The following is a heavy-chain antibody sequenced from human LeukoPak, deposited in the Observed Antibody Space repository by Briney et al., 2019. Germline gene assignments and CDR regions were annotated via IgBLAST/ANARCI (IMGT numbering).Heavy chain of an antibody. CDR3: ARERNADY. CDR2: ISSSSSTI. Sequence: QPGGSLRLSCAASGFTVSSNYMSWVRQAPGKGLEWVSYISSSSSTIYYADSVKGRFTISRDNAKNSLYLQMNSLRAEDTAVYYCARERNADYWGQGTLVTVSS. J-gene: IGHJ4*02. CDR1: GFTVSSNY. D-gene: IGHD2-8*01. V-gene: IGHV3-48*01.